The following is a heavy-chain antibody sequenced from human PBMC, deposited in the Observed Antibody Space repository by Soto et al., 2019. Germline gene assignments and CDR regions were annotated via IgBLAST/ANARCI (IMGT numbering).Heavy chain of an antibody. D-gene: IGHD3-3*01. CDR2: ISAYNGNT. V-gene: IGHV1-18*01. J-gene: IGHJ6*02. Sequence: ASVKVSCKASGYTFTSYGISWVRLAPGQGLEWMGWISAYNGNTNYAQKLQGRVTMTTDTSTSTAYMELRSLRSDDTAVYYCARDLPRFLEWLSNYYYYGMDVWGQGTTVTVSS. CDR3: ARDLPRFLEWLSNYYYYGMDV. CDR1: GYTFTSYG.